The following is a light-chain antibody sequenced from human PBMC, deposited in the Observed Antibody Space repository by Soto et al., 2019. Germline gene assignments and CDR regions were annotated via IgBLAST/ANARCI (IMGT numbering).Light chain of an antibody. CDR2: SNN. J-gene: IGLJ7*01. CDR1: RYNVGSNN. V-gene: IGLV1-44*01. CDR3: ATWDDSLNGAV. Sequence: QSVLTQPPSASGTPGQRVTISCSGTRYNVGSNNVNWYQQVPGTAPKLLIYSNNRRPSGVPDRFSGSKSGTSASLAISGLQSDDEADYYCATWDDSLNGAVFGGGTQLTVL.